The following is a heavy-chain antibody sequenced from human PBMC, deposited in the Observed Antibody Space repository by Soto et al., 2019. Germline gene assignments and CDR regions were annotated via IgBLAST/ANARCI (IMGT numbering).Heavy chain of an antibody. V-gene: IGHV3-21*01. CDR2: ISSSSIYI. D-gene: IGHD3-10*01. CDR1: GFTFSSYS. Sequence: PGGSLRLSCAASGFTFSSYSINWVRQAPGKGLEWVSSISSSSIYIYYADSVKGRFTISRDNAKNSLYLQMNSLRAEDTAVYYCYYGGAFDIGGQGTMVTVS. CDR3: YYGGAFDI. J-gene: IGHJ3*02.